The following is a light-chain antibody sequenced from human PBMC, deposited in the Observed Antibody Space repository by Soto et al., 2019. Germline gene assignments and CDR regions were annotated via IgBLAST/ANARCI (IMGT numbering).Light chain of an antibody. CDR3: QQSYTTPYT. CDR1: QIISNF. J-gene: IGKJ2*01. V-gene: IGKV1-39*01. Sequence: DIQMTQSPSSLSASVGDRVTITCRASQIISNFLNWYQQKPGKAPELLIYAASILHSGVPSRFSGGGSETTFTLTISSLQPEDFAPSSCQQSYTTPYTFGQGTKLEIK. CDR2: AAS.